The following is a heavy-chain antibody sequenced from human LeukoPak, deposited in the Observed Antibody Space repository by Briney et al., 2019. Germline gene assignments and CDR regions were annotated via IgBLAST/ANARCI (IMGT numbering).Heavy chain of an antibody. CDR3: ARHLSDITSSANY. CDR1: GYGFSSYW. J-gene: IGHJ4*02. V-gene: IGHV5-51*01. D-gene: IGHD2-2*01. CDR2: IYPRDSRT. Sequence: GESLKISCKGSGYGFSSYWIAWVRQMPGKGLEWMGVIYPRDSRTTYSPSFQGQVTISADKSISTAYLQWTSLKASDTAMYYCARHLSDITSSANYWGPGTLVTVSS.